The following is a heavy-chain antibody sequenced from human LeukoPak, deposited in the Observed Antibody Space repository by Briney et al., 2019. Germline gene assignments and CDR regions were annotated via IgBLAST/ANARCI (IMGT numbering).Heavy chain of an antibody. D-gene: IGHD3-22*01. Sequence: GASVKVSCKASGYTFTSYDINWVRQATGQGLEWMGWMNPNSGNTGYARKFQGRVTMTRNTSISTAYMELSSLRSEDTAVYYCATGFDSSGYGAFDIWGQGTMVTVSS. CDR1: GYTFTSYD. CDR2: MNPNSGNT. V-gene: IGHV1-8*01. J-gene: IGHJ3*02. CDR3: ATGFDSSGYGAFDI.